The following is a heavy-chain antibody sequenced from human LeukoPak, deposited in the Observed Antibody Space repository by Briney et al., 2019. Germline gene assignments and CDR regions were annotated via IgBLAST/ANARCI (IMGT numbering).Heavy chain of an antibody. V-gene: IGHV3-33*01. CDR2: IWYDENYK. Sequence: PGRSLRLSCAASGFTFSTYGMYWVRQAPGKGLEWVAVIWYDENYKYYADSVKGRFTISRDNSKDTLYLQMNSLRAEDTAVYYCARDLDTYGSGSYWLEWGQGTLVTVSS. D-gene: IGHD3-10*01. CDR1: GFTFSTYG. J-gene: IGHJ4*02. CDR3: ARDLDTYGSGSYWLE.